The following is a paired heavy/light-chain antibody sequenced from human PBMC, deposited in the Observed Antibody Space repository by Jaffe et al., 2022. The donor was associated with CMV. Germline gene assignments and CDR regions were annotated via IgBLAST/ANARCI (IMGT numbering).Light chain of an antibody. Sequence: EIVMTQSPATLSVSPGERATLSCRASQSVSSNLAWYQQKPGQAPRLLIYGASTRATGIPARFSGSGSGTEFTLTISSLQSEDFAVYYCQQYNNWPPDTFGQGTKLEIK. V-gene: IGKV3-15*01. CDR2: GAS. J-gene: IGKJ2*01. CDR3: QQYNNWPPDT. CDR1: QSVSSN.
Heavy chain of an antibody. CDR1: GGTFSSYA. CDR3: ARKAAAGNPVLGYYYGMDV. V-gene: IGHV1-69*01. CDR2: IIPIFGTA. J-gene: IGHJ6*02. D-gene: IGHD6-13*01. Sequence: QVQLVQSGAEVKKPGSSVKVSCKASGGTFSSYAISWVRQAPGQGLEWMGGIIPIFGTANYAQKFQGRVTITADESTSTAYMELSSLRSEDTAVYYCARKAAAGNPVLGYYYGMDVWGQGTTVTVSS.